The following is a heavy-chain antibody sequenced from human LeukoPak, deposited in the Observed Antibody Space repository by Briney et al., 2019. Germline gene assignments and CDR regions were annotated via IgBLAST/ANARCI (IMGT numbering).Heavy chain of an antibody. CDR3: ARAGVGTIGDYFDY. CDR2: IYPADSNT. CDR1: GDRFATYW. J-gene: IGHJ4*02. V-gene: IGHV5-51*01. D-gene: IGHD2-2*01. Sequence: GESLKISCKCSGDRFATYWIGWLRQMPGKGLEWMGIIYPADSNTIYSPSFQGQVTISADKSINTAYLQWNSLKASDTAMYYCARAGVGTIGDYFDYWGQGTLVTVPS.